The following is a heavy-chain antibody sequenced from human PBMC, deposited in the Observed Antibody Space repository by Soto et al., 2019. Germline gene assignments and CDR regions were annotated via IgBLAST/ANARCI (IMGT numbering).Heavy chain of an antibody. CDR1: GYTFTSYG. CDR2: ISAYNGNT. CDR3: ARLGCSGGSCYSPRGPFQLDY. J-gene: IGHJ4*02. D-gene: IGHD2-15*01. Sequence: QVQLVQSGAEVKKPGASVKVSCKASGYTFTSYGISWVRQAPGQGLEWMGWISAYNGNTNYAQKLQGRVTMTTDTSTSTAYMELRSLRSDDTAVYYCARLGCSGGSCYSPRGPFQLDYWGQGTLVTVSS. V-gene: IGHV1-18*01.